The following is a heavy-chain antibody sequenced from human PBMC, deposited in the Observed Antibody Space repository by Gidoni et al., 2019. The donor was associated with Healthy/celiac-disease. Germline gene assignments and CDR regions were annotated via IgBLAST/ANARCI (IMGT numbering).Heavy chain of an antibody. CDR2: FDPEDGET. Sequence: QVQLVQSGAEVTKPGASVKVSCKVSGSTLTELSMHWVRQAPGKGLEWLGGFDPEDGETIYGQKFQGRVTMTEDTSTDTAYMELSSLGSEDTAVYYCAIHRTIFGVVTDDYYMDVWGKGTTVTVSS. CDR1: GSTLTELS. CDR3: AIHRTIFGVVTDDYYMDV. V-gene: IGHV1-24*01. J-gene: IGHJ6*03. D-gene: IGHD3-3*01.